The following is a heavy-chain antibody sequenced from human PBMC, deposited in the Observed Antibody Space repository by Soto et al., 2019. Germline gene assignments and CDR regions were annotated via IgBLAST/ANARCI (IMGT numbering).Heavy chain of an antibody. J-gene: IGHJ4*02. D-gene: IGHD3-10*01. Sequence: QLHLVQSGAEVKKAGSSVKVSCKASGGTVSSYAITWVRQAPGKGLEWMGDVIPIFVSAHYAPKFQGRITITADESTSTAYMELSGLTSEDTAIYYCARDVSSDTTGFRGYDLWGQGTQVTVSS. V-gene: IGHV1-69*01. CDR2: VIPIFVSA. CDR1: GGTVSSYA. CDR3: ARDVSSDTTGFRGYDL.